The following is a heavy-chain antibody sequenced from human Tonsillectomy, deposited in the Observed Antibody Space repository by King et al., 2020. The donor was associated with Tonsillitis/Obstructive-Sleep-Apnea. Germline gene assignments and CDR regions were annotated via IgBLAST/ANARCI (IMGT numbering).Heavy chain of an antibody. J-gene: IGHJ4*02. V-gene: IGHV3-20*04. Sequence: VQLVESGGGVVRPGGSLRLSCAGYGFTFDNYGMSWVRQAPGKGLEWVSGINWSGGSTGYADFVKGRFTISRDNANNSLYLQMNSLRDGDTAFYYCARDLRGVENNYYGSGSPDYWGQGTLVTVSS. D-gene: IGHD3-10*01. CDR1: GFTFDNYG. CDR3: ARDLRGVENNYYGSGSPDY. CDR2: INWSGGST.